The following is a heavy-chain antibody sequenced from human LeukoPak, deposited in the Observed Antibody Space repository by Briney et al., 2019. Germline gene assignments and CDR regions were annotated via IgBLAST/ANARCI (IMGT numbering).Heavy chain of an antibody. D-gene: IGHD7-27*01. Sequence: GGSLRLSCAASGFTFSSYSMNWVRQAPGKGLEWVSYISSSSSIIYYADSVKGRFTISRDNAKNSLYLQMNSLRAEDTAVYYCARGLGIIPYWGQGTLVTVSS. J-gene: IGHJ4*02. CDR2: ISSSSSII. V-gene: IGHV3-48*04. CDR3: ARGLGIIPY. CDR1: GFTFSSYS.